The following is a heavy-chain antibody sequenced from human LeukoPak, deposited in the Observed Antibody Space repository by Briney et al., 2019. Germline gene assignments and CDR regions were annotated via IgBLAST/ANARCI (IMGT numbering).Heavy chain of an antibody. J-gene: IGHJ4*02. Sequence: PGGSLRLSCAASGFTFSSYAMSWVRQAPGKGLEWVSAISGSGGSTYYADSVKGRFTISRDNSKNTLYLQMNSLRAEDTAVYYCAREEGKHTAMPTRLDYWGQGTLVTVSS. CDR2: ISGSGGST. CDR3: AREEGKHTAMPTRLDY. D-gene: IGHD5-18*01. CDR1: GFTFSSYA. V-gene: IGHV3-23*01.